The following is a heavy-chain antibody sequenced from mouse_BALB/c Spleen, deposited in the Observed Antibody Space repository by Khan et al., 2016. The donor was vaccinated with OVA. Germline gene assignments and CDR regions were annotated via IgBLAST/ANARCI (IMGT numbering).Heavy chain of an antibody. Sequence: EVELVESGGGLVQPGGSRKLSCAASGFTFSSFGMHWVRQAPEKGLEWVAYIGSDSNSIYYADTVKGRFTISRDNPKHSLVLQMTSLRSEDTAMDDYASSRYWSWIASWGQGTLVTVSS. D-gene: IGHD2-12*01. J-gene: IGHJ3*01. CDR3: ASSRYWSWIAS. CDR1: GFTFSSFG. CDR2: IGSDSNSI. V-gene: IGHV5-17*02.